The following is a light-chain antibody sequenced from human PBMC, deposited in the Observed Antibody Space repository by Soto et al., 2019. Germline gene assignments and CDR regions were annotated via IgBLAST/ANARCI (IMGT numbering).Light chain of an antibody. J-gene: IGLJ2*01. CDR2: DNE. CDR1: SSNIGNNY. CDR3: GTWDSSLSAGGV. V-gene: IGLV1-51*01. Sequence: QSVLTQPPSVSAAPGQKVTISCSGSSSNIGNNYVSWYQQLPGTAPKLLLYDNEKRPSGIPDRFSGSKSGTSATLGITGLKTGDEADYYCGTWDSSLSAGGVFGGGTKLPVL.